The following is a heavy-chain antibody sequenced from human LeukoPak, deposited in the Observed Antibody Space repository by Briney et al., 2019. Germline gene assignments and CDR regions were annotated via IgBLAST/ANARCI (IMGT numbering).Heavy chain of an antibody. CDR3: ARTYGDYPKNFDY. V-gene: IGHV1-18*01. D-gene: IGHD4-17*01. CDR1: GYTFTSYG. J-gene: IGHJ4*02. CDR2: ISAYNGNT. Sequence: ASVKVSCKASGYTFTSYGISWVRQAPGQGLEWMGWISAYNGNTNYAQKFQGRVTMTRNTSISTAYMELSSLRSEDTAVYYCARTYGDYPKNFDYWGQGTLVTVSS.